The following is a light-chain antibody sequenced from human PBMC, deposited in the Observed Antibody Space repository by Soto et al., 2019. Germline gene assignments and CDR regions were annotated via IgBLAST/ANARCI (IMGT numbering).Light chain of an antibody. Sequence: EIVLTQSPGTLSLSPGERATLSCRASQSVSSSFLAWYQQKPGQAPRLLIYGASDRATGIPARFSGSGSGTDFTLTISSLEPEDVAVYYCQQRSNWPLTFGGGTKVDIK. CDR1: QSVSSSF. CDR3: QQRSNWPLT. CDR2: GAS. V-gene: IGKV3D-20*02. J-gene: IGKJ4*01.